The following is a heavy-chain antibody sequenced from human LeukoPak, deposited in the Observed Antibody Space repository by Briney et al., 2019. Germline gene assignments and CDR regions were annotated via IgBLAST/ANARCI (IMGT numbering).Heavy chain of an antibody. V-gene: IGHV3-49*03. J-gene: IGHJ5*02. Sequence: GGSLRLSCTASGFTFGDYAMSWFRQAPGKGLEWVGFIRSKAYGGTTEYAASVKGRFTISRDDSKSIAYLQMNSLETEDTAVYYCTRDSSSWYYNWFDPWGQGTLVTVSS. CDR1: GFTFGDYA. D-gene: IGHD6-13*01. CDR3: TRDSSSWYYNWFDP. CDR2: IRSKAYGGTT.